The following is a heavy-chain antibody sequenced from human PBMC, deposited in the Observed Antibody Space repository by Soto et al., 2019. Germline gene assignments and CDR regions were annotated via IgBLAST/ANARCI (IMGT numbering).Heavy chain of an antibody. Sequence: SETLSLTCTVSGGSISSSSYYWGWIRQPPGKGLERIGSIYYSGSTYYNPSLKSRVTISVDTSKNQFSLKLSSVTAADTAVYYCARHRHIAAAGYWGQGTLVTVSS. CDR2: IYYSGST. CDR3: ARHRHIAAAGY. D-gene: IGHD6-13*01. CDR1: GGSISSSSYY. J-gene: IGHJ4*02. V-gene: IGHV4-39*01.